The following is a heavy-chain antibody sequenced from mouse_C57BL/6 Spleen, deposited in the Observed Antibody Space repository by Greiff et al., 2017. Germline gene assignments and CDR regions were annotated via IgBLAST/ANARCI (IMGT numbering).Heavy chain of an antibody. Sequence: VQLQQPGAELVRPGSSVKLSCKASGYTFTSYWMHWVKQRPIQGLEWIGNIDPSDSETHYNQKFKDKATLTVDKSSSTAYMQLSSLTSEDSAVYYCARGSYDENYFDYWGQGTTLTVSS. J-gene: IGHJ2*01. CDR3: ARGSYDENYFDY. CDR1: GYTFTSYW. D-gene: IGHD2-12*01. V-gene: IGHV1-52*01. CDR2: IDPSDSET.